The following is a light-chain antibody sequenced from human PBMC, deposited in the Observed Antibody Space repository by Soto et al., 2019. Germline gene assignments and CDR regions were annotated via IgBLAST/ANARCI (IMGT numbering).Light chain of an antibody. V-gene: IGKV1-5*01. CDR2: DAS. Sequence: DIQMTQSPSTLSASVGDRVTITCRASQSINSWLAWYQQKPGKAPKLLIYDASSLESGVPSRFSGSGSGTEFTLTISSLQPDDFATYYCQQYNSYPYTFGQGTRLE. J-gene: IGKJ2*01. CDR3: QQYNSYPYT. CDR1: QSINSW.